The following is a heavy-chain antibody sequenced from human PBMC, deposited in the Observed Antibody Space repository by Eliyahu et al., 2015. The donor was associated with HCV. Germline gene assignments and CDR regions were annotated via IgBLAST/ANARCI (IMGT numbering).Heavy chain of an antibody. CDR2: IYYSGST. CDR1: GGSIXSSSXY. V-gene: IGHV4-39*01. Sequence: QLQLQESGPGLVKPSETLSLTCXXSGGSIXSSSXYWGWIRQPPGKGLGWIGSIYYSGSTYYNPSLKSRVTISVDTSKNQFSLKLSSVTAADTAVYYCARQTVSPEIAAAGTDYWGQGTLVTVSS. CDR3: ARQTVSPEIAAAGTDY. J-gene: IGHJ4*02. D-gene: IGHD6-13*01.